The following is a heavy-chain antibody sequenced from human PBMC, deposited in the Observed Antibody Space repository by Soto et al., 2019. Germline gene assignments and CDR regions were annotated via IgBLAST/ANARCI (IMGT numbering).Heavy chain of an antibody. CDR2: IIPIFGTA. CDR3: ARNYGDKYCYYYGMDV. J-gene: IGHJ6*02. Sequence: GAPVKVSFKASGGTFSSYAISWVRQAPGQGLEWMGGIIPIFGTANYAQKFQGRGTITSDTSNSTSYMELSRLRSDDTVVYYCARNYGDKYCYYYGMDVWGQGTTVTVSS. V-gene: IGHV1-69*05. CDR1: GGTFSSYA. D-gene: IGHD4-17*01.